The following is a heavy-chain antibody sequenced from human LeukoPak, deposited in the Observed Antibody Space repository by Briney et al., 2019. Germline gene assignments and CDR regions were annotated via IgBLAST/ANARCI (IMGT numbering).Heavy chain of an antibody. CDR3: ARSSIAARPPGHNFDY. Sequence: ASVKVSCKASGYTFTSYDINWVRQATGQGLEWMGWMNPNSGNTDYAQKFQGRVTMTRNTSISTAYMELTSLRSEDTAVYYCARSSIAARPPGHNFDYWGQGTLVTVSS. V-gene: IGHV1-8*01. J-gene: IGHJ4*02. D-gene: IGHD6-6*01. CDR2: MNPNSGNT. CDR1: GYTFTSYD.